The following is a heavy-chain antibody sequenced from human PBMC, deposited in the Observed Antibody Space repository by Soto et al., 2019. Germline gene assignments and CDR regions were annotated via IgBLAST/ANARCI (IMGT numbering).Heavy chain of an antibody. CDR1: GYTFTNYN. D-gene: IGHD6-6*01. CDR3: ARAEPYSTSSPFDS. V-gene: IGHV1-8*01. CDR2: MNPNSGNT. J-gene: IGHJ4*02. Sequence: QVQLVQSGAEVKKPGASVKVSCKTSGYTFTNYNINWVRQATGQGLEWMGWMNPNSGNTGYDQKFQGRVTMTRNTSITTAYMELSSLRSGDTAVYYCARAEPYSTSSPFDSWGQGTLVTVSS.